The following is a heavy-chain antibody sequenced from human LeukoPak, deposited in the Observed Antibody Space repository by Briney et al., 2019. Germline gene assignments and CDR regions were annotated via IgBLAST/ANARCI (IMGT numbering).Heavy chain of an antibody. CDR2: IYPRDGST. V-gene: IGHV1-46*01. Sequence: GASVKVSCKASGYTFTSNYIHWVRQAPGQGLEWMGMIYPRDGSTSYAQKFQGRVTITADESTSTAYMEVSRLRSDDTAVYFCARTDGMDAWGQGTTVTVSS. CDR1: GYTFTSNY. CDR3: ARTDGMDA. J-gene: IGHJ6*02.